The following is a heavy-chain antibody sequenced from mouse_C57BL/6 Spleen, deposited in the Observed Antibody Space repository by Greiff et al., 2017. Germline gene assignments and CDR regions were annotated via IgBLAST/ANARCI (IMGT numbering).Heavy chain of an antibody. CDR2: LDPNSGGT. CDR3: ARWGCYYGEND. CDR1: GYTFTSYW. Sequence: QVQLQQPGAELVMPGASVKLSCKASGYTFTSYWMHWVKQRPGRGLEWIGRLDPNSGGTKYNEKFKSKATLTVDKPSSTADMPLSSRTSEDSAVYYCARWGCYYGENDWGQGTTLTVSS. V-gene: IGHV1-72*01. D-gene: IGHD1-1*01. J-gene: IGHJ2*01.